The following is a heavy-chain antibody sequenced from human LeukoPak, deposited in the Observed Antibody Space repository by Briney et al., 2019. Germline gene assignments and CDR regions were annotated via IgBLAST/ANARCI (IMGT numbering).Heavy chain of an antibody. J-gene: IGHJ4*02. CDR1: GGSISSGDYY. CDR3: ARVAGYDFWSGYYGPDY. V-gene: IGHV4-30-4*08. CDR2: IYYSGST. D-gene: IGHD3-3*01. Sequence: SGTLSLTCAVSGGSISSGDYYWSWLRQPPGKGLEWIGYIYYSGSTYYNRSLKSRVTISVDTSKNQFSLKLSSVTAADTAVYYCARVAGYDFWSGYYGPDYWGQGTLVTVSS.